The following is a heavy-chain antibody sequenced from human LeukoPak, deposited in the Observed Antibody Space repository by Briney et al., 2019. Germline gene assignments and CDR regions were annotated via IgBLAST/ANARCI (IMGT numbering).Heavy chain of an antibody. D-gene: IGHD5-12*01. V-gene: IGHV4-59*01. Sequence: SETLSLSCTVSGVSITNYYLNCIRQPPGKGLEWIGYIYSSGSTTSNPSLKSRVTISVAPSKNQFSLRLPSVSAADPAVYYCARGFDSKSTYFDYWGQGTLLTVSS. CDR2: IYSSGST. CDR1: GVSITNYY. J-gene: IGHJ4*02. CDR3: ARGFDSKSTYFDY.